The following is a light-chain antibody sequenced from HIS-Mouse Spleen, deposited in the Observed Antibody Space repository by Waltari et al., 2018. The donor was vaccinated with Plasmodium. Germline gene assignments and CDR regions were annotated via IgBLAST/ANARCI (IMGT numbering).Light chain of an antibody. J-gene: IGLJ2*01. CDR1: SSDVGGYNY. Sequence: QSALTQPRSVSGSPGQSATISCTGTSSDVGGYNYVSWYHHHPGKAPKLIISDVSKRPSGVPDRFSGSKAGNAASLTISGLQAEDEADYYCCSYAGSYTVVFGGGTKLTVL. CDR3: CSYAGSYTVV. V-gene: IGLV2-11*01. CDR2: DVS.